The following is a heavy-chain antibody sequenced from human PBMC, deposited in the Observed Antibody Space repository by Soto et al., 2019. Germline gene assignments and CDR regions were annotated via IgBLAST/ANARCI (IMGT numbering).Heavy chain of an antibody. V-gene: IGHV3-48*01. CDR3: ARVSAGGYGFSDY. CDR2: ISGSTSTI. Sequence: EVQLVESGGGLVQPGGSLRLSCAASGFTFSSYYMKWVRQAPGKGLEWVSYISGSTSTIYYADSVKGRFTISRDNAKNSLYLQMNSLRAEDTAVYYCARVSAGGYGFSDYRGQGTLVTVSS. CDR1: GFTFSSYY. J-gene: IGHJ4*02. D-gene: IGHD5-12*01.